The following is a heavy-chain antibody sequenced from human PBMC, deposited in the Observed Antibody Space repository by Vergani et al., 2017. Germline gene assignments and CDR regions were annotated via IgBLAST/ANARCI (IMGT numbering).Heavy chain of an antibody. CDR2: ISGSGGST. V-gene: IGHV3-23*01. CDR1: GFTFSSYA. J-gene: IGHJ6*02. Sequence: EVQLLESGGGLVQPGGSLRLSCAASGFTFSSYAMSWVRQAPGKGLEWVSAISGSGGSTYYADSVKGRFTISRDNSNNTLYLQMNSLRAEDTAVYYCAKGPSLTGYYYHYYGMDVWGQGTTVTVSS. D-gene: IGHD3-9*01. CDR3: AKGPSLTGYYYHYYGMDV.